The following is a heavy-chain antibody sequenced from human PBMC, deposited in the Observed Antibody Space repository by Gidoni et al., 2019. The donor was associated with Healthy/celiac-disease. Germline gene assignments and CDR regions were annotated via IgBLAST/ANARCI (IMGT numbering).Heavy chain of an antibody. V-gene: IGHV3-21*01. CDR2: ISSSSSYI. D-gene: IGHD3-10*01. Sequence: EVQLVESGGGLVKPGGSLRLSCAASGFTFSSYSMNWVRQAPGKGLEWVSSISSSSSYIYYADSVKGRFTISRDNAKNSLYPQMNSLRAEDTAVYYCARGRRTSGSYFYFDYWGQGTLVTVSS. J-gene: IGHJ4*02. CDR3: ARGRRTSGSYFYFDY. CDR1: GFTFSSYS.